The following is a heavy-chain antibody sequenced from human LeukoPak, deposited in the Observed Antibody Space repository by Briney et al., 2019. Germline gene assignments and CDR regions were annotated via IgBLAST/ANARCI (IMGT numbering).Heavy chain of an antibody. CDR3: ARINFRDYRGYTWFEP. Sequence: GGSLRLSCKGSGVTFGDYAVTWFRQAPGKRLEWVGFVRTKTHGGAPETAASVKGRFNVSRDDSEGIAYLQMTSVTTEDTAMYYCARINFRDYRGYTWFEPWGQGTLVTVSS. CDR2: VRTKTHGGAP. D-gene: IGHD3-10*01. CDR1: GVTFGDYA. J-gene: IGHJ5*02. V-gene: IGHV3-49*03.